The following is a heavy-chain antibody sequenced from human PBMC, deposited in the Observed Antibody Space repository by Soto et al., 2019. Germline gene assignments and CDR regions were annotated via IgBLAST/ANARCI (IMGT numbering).Heavy chain of an antibody. CDR3: ARESEGTYFDY. CDR2: INPNSGGT. CDR1: GYTFTGYY. Sequence: ASVNVSCKSSGYTFTGYYIHWVRQAPGQGLEWMGWINPNSGGTNYAQKFQGWVTMTRDTSISTAYMELSRLRSDDTAVYYCARESEGTYFDYWGQGTLVTVSS. D-gene: IGHD3-10*01. V-gene: IGHV1-2*04. J-gene: IGHJ4*02.